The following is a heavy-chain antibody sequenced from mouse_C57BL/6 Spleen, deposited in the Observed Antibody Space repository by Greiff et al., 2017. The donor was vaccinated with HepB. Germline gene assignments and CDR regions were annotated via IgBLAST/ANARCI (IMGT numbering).Heavy chain of an antibody. CDR2: IYPGDGDT. D-gene: IGHD1-1*01. Sequence: QVQLQQSGPELVKPGASVKISCKASGYAFSSSWMNWVKQRPGKGLEWIGRIYPGDGDTNYNGKFKGKATLTADKSSSTAYMQLSSLTSEDSAVYFCARSGYGSSYGAMDYWGQGTSVTVSS. V-gene: IGHV1-82*01. J-gene: IGHJ4*01. CDR1: GYAFSSSW. CDR3: ARSGYGSSYGAMDY.